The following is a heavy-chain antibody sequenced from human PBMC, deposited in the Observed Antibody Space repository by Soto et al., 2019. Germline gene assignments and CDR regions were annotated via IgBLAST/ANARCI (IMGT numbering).Heavy chain of an antibody. V-gene: IGHV3-23*01. J-gene: IGHJ6*02. Sequence: EVQLLESGGGLVQPGGSLRLSCAASGFTFSSYAMSWVRQAPGKGLEWVSAISGSGGSTYYADSVKGRFTIARDNSKKPLYLQMNSLRAEDTAVYYCARDSVDGDIVVVVANGHGMDVWGQGTTVTVSS. CDR2: ISGSGGST. CDR3: ARDSVDGDIVVVVANGHGMDV. CDR1: GFTFSSYA. D-gene: IGHD2-15*01.